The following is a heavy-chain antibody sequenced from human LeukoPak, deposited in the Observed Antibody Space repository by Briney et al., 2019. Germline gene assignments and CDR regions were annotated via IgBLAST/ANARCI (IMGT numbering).Heavy chain of an antibody. V-gene: IGHV3-53*01. CDR1: GFAVSINY. CDR3: ARGETSSEDY. D-gene: IGHD6-19*01. CDR2: IYSGGNT. Sequence: GGSLRLSCAASGFAVSINYMSWVRQAPGKRLEWVSVIYSGGNTYYADSVKGRFTISRDNSKNTVYLPMNSLRAEDTPVYYCARGETSSEDYGGQGTLVTVSS. J-gene: IGHJ4*02.